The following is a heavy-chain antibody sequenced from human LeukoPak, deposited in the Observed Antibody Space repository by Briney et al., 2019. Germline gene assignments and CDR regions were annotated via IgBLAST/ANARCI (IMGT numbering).Heavy chain of an antibody. J-gene: IGHJ4*02. CDR3: ARDLVGIGEPVSVDY. V-gene: IGHV4-39*07. D-gene: IGHD2-21*01. CDR1: GGSISRSSYY. Sequence: PSETLSLTCTVSGGSISRSSYYWGWLRQPPGRGREGVGSIYYSGSTYYNPSLKSRVTISVDTSKNQFSLKLSSVTAADTAVYYCARDLVGIGEPVSVDYWGQGTLVTVSS. CDR2: IYYSGST.